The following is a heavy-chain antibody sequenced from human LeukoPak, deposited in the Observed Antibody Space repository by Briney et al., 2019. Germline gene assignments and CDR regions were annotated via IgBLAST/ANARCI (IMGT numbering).Heavy chain of an antibody. J-gene: IGHJ6*02. CDR1: GFTFSSYW. CDR2: INHDGNVN. V-gene: IGHV3-7*03. CDR3: ARGGGLDV. Sequence: GGSLRLSCAASGFTFSSYWMNWARQAPGKGLEWVASINHDGNVNYYVDSVKGRFTISRDNAKNSLYLQMSNLRAEDTAVYFCARGGGLDVWGQGATVTVSS. D-gene: IGHD3-16*01.